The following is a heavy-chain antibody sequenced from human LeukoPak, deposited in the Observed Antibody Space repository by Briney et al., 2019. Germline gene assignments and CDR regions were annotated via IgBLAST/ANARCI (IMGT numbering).Heavy chain of an antibody. CDR1: GDSITSTSYY. D-gene: IGHD3-3*01. J-gene: IGHJ5*01. CDR2: FFYSGTT. V-gene: IGHV4-39*07. CDR3: ARDAITIFVVVINWFDS. Sequence: SETLSLTCSVSGDSITSTSYYWAWIRQPPGKGLEWIGSFFYSGTTHYTPSLRSRVSISVDTAKNQFSLKLSSVTPADTAVYYCARDAITIFVVVINWFDSWGPGTLVTVSS.